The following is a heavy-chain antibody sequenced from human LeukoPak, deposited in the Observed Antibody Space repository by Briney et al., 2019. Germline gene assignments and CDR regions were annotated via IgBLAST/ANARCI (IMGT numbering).Heavy chain of an antibody. CDR1: GFTFSSYE. D-gene: IGHD2-15*01. J-gene: IGHJ4*02. CDR3: ARLGYRNTGSCYSLDY. V-gene: IGHV3-48*03. Sequence: PGGSLRLSCDVSGFTFSSYEMNWVRQAPGKGLEWISYISSSGKTVFYADSVKGRFTISRDNAKNSLFLQVNSLRAEDTALYYCARLGYRNTGSCYSLDYWGQGTLVTVSS. CDR2: ISSSGKTV.